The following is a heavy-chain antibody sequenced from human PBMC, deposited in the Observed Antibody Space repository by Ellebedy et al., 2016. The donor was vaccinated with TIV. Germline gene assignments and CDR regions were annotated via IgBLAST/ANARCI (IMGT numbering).Heavy chain of an antibody. CDR1: GDTFTGHY. CDR2: IHPAGVST. V-gene: IGHV1-46*04. J-gene: IGHJ6*02. D-gene: IGHD1-26*01. CDR3: ARSVVGATRLEHYYYGMDV. Sequence: AASVKVSCKASGDTFTGHYVHWVRQAPGQGLEWMGVIHPAGVSTDYAQRLRGRLTLTRDTSTSTVYMELSSLKSDDTAVYYCARSVVGATRLEHYYYGMDVWGQGTTVTVSS.